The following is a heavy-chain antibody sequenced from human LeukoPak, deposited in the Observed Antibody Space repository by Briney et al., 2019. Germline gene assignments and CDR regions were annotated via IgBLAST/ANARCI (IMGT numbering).Heavy chain of an antibody. CDR2: ISYDGSNK. CDR3: AKVDCSGGSCYLSDSWFDP. V-gene: IGHV3-30*18. J-gene: IGHJ5*02. D-gene: IGHD2-15*01. CDR1: GFTFSSYG. Sequence: PGGYLRLSCAASGFTFSSYGMHWVRQAPGKGLEWVAVISYDGSNKYYADSVKGRFTISRDNSKNTLYLQMNSLRAEDTAVYYCAKVDCSGGSCYLSDSWFDPWGQGTLVTVSS.